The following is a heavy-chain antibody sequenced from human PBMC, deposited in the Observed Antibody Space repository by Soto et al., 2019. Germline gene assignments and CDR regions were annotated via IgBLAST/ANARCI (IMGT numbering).Heavy chain of an antibody. V-gene: IGHV4-34*01. D-gene: IGHD3-22*01. CDR2: INHSGST. Sequence: PSETLSLTCTVSGGSISSYYWSWIRQPPGKGLEWIGEINHSGSTNYNPSLKSRVTISVDTSKNQFSLKLSSVTAADTAVYYCAREFKYYYDSSGYYYGDNDAFDIWGQGTMVTVSS. CDR3: AREFKYYYDSSGYYYGDNDAFDI. CDR1: GGSISSYY. J-gene: IGHJ3*02.